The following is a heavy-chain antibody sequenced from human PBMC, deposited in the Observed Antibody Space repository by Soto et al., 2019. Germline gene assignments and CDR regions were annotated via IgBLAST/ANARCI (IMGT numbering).Heavy chain of an antibody. V-gene: IGHV3-21*01. CDR2: ISSSSSYI. CDR1: GFTFSSYS. Sequence: EVQLVESGGGLVKPGGSLRLSCAASGFTFSSYSMNWVRQAPGKGLEWVSSISSSSSYIYYADSVKGRFTISRDNAKNSLYLQMNSPRAEDTAVYYCAREGAVAGHYDYWGQGTLVTVSS. D-gene: IGHD6-19*01. J-gene: IGHJ4*02. CDR3: AREGAVAGHYDY.